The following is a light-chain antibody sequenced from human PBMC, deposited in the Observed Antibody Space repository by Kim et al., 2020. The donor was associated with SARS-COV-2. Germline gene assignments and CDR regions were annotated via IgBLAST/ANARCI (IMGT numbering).Light chain of an antibody. J-gene: IGKJ2*01. CDR2: LGS. CDR1: QSLLHRNGYNY. CDR3: MQALQTPYT. Sequence: DIVMTQSPLSLPVTPEEPASISCRSSQSLLHRNGYNYLDWYLQKPGQSPQLLIYLGSNRASGVPDRFSGSGSGTDFTLKISRVEAEDVGVYYCMQALQTPYTFGQGTKLEI. V-gene: IGKV2-28*01.